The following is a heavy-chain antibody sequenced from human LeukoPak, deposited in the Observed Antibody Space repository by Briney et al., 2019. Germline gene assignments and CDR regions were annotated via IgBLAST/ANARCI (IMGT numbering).Heavy chain of an antibody. CDR3: AGDYYVSGRGYFDY. D-gene: IGHD3-10*01. Sequence: GGSLRLSCAASGFTFTSYWMSWVRQAPGKGLEWVANIKQGGSAKFYVGSVKGRFTISRDNVKKSLYLQMNSLRVEDTAVYYCAGDYYVSGRGYFDYWGQGTLVTVSS. V-gene: IGHV3-7*04. J-gene: IGHJ4*02. CDR2: IKQGGSAK. CDR1: GFTFTSYW.